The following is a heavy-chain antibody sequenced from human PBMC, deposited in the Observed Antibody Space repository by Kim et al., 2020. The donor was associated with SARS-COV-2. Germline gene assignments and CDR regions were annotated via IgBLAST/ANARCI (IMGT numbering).Heavy chain of an antibody. Sequence: SETLSLTCAVSGYSISSSNWWGWIRQPPGKGLEWIGYIYYSGSTYYNPSLKSRVTMSVDTSKNQFSLKLSSVTAVDTAVYYCARTGTTVTGYAFDIWGQGTMVTVSS. V-gene: IGHV4-28*01. CDR1: GYSISSSNW. J-gene: IGHJ3*02. CDR2: IYYSGST. D-gene: IGHD4-17*01. CDR3: ARTGTTVTGYAFDI.